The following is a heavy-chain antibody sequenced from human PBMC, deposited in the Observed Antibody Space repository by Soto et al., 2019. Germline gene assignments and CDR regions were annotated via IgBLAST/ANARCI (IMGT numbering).Heavy chain of an antibody. CDR1: GFTFSSYS. V-gene: IGHV3-21*01. D-gene: IGHD6-19*01. Sequence: GGSLRLSCAASGFTFSSYSMNWIRQAPGKGLEWVSFISTSSTYIYYADSVRGRFTISRDNAKNSLYLQMNSLRAEDTAVYYCASRIAVTGGFDYWGQGTLVTVSS. CDR2: ISTSSTYI. J-gene: IGHJ4*02. CDR3: ASRIAVTGGFDY.